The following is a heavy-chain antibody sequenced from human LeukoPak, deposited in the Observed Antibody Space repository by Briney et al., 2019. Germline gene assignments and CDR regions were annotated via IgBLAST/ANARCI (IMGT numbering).Heavy chain of an antibody. D-gene: IGHD1-26*01. V-gene: IGHV4-34*01. CDR1: GGSFSGYY. CDR3: ARVASGNYYRAFDI. Sequence: PSETLSLTCAVYGGSFSGYYWSWIRQPPGKGLEWIGEINHSGSTNYNPSLKSRVTISIDTSRNQFSPKLSSVTAADTAVYYCARVASGNYYRAFDIWGQGTMVPVSS. J-gene: IGHJ3*02. CDR2: INHSGST.